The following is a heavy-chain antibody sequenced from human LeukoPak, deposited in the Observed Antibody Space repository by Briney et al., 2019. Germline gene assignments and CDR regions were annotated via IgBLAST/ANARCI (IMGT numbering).Heavy chain of an antibody. V-gene: IGHV4-4*02. Sequence: PSGPLSLTCAVSGGPISSSNWWSSPRPPPGTGLEWQHEIYRSGDTNYNPSLKSRHPISVDKPKNQVSLRLSSVTAADTAVYYCAGAYFGWLLMFDYWGQGTLVTVSS. CDR1: GGPISSSNW. J-gene: IGHJ4*02. CDR2: IYRSGDT. CDR3: AGAYFGWLLMFDY. D-gene: IGHD3-9*01.